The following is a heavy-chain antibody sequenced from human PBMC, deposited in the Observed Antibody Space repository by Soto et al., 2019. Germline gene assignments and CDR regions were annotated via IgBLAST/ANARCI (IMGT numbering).Heavy chain of an antibody. J-gene: IGHJ4*02. CDR3: AREVISAAGTSDY. D-gene: IGHD6-13*01. Sequence: QVQLQESGPGLVKPSQTLSLTCNVSGGSIRSGGYYWSWIRQHPGKGLEWIGYIYYSGRTYYNPSLKSRVTISVDTSKNQFSLKLSSVTAAATAVYYCAREVISAAGTSDYWGQGTLVTVSS. CDR2: IYYSGRT. CDR1: GGSIRSGGYY. V-gene: IGHV4-31*03.